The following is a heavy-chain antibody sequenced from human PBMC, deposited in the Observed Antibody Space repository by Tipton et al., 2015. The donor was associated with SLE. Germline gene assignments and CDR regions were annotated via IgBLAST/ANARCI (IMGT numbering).Heavy chain of an antibody. CDR3: ARGLTGTTDY. CDR2: INHSGST. J-gene: IGHJ4*02. D-gene: IGHD1-7*01. Sequence: LRLSCAVYGGSFSGYYWSWIRQPPGKGLEWIGEINHSGSTNYNPSLKSRVTISVDTSKNQFSLKLSSVTAADTAVYYCARGLTGTTDYWGQGTLVTVSS. V-gene: IGHV4-34*01. CDR1: GGSFSGYY.